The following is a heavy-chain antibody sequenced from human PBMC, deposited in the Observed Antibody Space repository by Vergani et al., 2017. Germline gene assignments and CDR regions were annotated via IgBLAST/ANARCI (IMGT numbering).Heavy chain of an antibody. CDR3: ASHPVVTSTPTDWYFDL. CDR1: GFTFSSYS. V-gene: IGHV3-48*02. Sequence: EVQLVESGGGLVQPGGSLRLSCAASGFTFSSYSMNWVRQAPGKGLEWVSYISSSSSTIYYADSVKGRFTISRDNAKNSRYLQMNSLRDEDTAVYYCASHPVVTSTPTDWYFDLWGRGTLVTVSS. J-gene: IGHJ2*01. D-gene: IGHD4-23*01. CDR2: ISSSSSTI.